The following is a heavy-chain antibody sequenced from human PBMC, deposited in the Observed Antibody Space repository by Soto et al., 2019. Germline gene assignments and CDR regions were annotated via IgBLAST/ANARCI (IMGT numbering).Heavy chain of an antibody. Sequence: QVPLVQSGAEVKQTGSSVKISCKTSGHPLSYRYLHWFRQAPGQAFEWMGRMRPLIGDTNNAQKVHDRLSLTRDRPMTTAYMALRSLTSDDTAIYYCAGEGSYETLSGNSHIFDWGQATLVSVSS. CDR3: AGEGSYETLSGNSHIFD. CDR2: MRPLIGDT. D-gene: IGHD3-9*01. V-gene: IGHV1-45*02. J-gene: IGHJ4*02. CDR1: GHPLSYRY.